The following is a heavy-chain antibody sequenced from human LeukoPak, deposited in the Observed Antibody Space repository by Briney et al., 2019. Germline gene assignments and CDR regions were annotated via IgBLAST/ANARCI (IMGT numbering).Heavy chain of an antibody. D-gene: IGHD5-18*01. J-gene: IGHJ4*02. V-gene: IGHV6-1*01. CDR1: GDSVSSNSAA. CDR3: ARDRGYSYGLPPYYFDY. CDR2: TYYRSKWYN. Sequence: SQTLSLTCAISGDSVSSNSAAWNWIRQSPSRGLEWLGRTYYRSKWYNDYAVSVKSRITINPDTSKNQFSLQLDSVTPEDTAVYYCARDRGYSYGLPPYYFDYWGQGTLVTVSS.